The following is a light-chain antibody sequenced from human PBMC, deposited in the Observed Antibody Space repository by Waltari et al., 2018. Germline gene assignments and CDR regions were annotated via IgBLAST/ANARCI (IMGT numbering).Light chain of an antibody. Sequence: QAVVTQEPSLTVSPGGTVTLTCGSNTGAVTSGPYPYWFQQKPGQAPRTLIYDTDNKHSWTPARFSGSLLGGKAALTLSAAQPEDEAEYYCLLSYSDSWLFGGGTKLTVL. CDR2: DTD. V-gene: IGLV7-46*01. CDR1: TGAVTSGPY. CDR3: LLSYSDSWL. J-gene: IGLJ2*01.